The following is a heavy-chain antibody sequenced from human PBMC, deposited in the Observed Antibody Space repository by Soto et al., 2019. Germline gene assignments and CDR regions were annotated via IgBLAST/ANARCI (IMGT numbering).Heavy chain of an antibody. CDR2: IYYVGSI. D-gene: IGHD3-22*01. J-gene: IGHJ5*02. V-gene: IGHV4-59*01. CDR1: GGSISSGY. CDR3: TGAYYDISGYSLDP. Sequence: SETLSLTCTVSGGSISSGYWTWIRQPPGKGLEWFGYIYYVGSINYNPSLKSRVIISVDTAKNQFSLRLSSVTAADTAVYYCTGAYYDISGYSLDPWGQGTSVTVSS.